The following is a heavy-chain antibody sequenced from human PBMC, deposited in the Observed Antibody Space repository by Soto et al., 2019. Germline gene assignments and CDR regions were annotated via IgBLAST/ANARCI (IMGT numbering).Heavy chain of an antibody. V-gene: IGHV3-23*01. Sequence: PGGSLRLSCTASVFTFSTYAMTWVRQAPGKGLEWVSAISGGGGPTYYADSVKGRFTISRDNSKNTLYLQMNSLRADDTAVYYCAKVSRFLDSGLIWGQGTLVTVSS. CDR2: ISGGGGPT. CDR3: AKVSRFLDSGLI. CDR1: VFTFSTYA. J-gene: IGHJ4*03. D-gene: IGHD3-10*01.